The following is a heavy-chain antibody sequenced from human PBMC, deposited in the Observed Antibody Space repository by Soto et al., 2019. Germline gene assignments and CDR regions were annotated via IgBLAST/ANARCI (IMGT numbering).Heavy chain of an antibody. D-gene: IGHD3-3*02. Sequence: ALLKVCCRESGYSVNSYYMHWGRKAPGQGLEWMGIINPSGGSTSYAQKFQGRVTMTRDTSTSNVHMELSSLRSEDTAVYHWTRPYGSTGYWHPWGQGPLVTAS. V-gene: IGHV1-46*02. CDR1: GYSVNSYY. CDR2: INPSGGST. J-gene: IGHJ1*01. CDR3: TRPYGSTGYWHP.